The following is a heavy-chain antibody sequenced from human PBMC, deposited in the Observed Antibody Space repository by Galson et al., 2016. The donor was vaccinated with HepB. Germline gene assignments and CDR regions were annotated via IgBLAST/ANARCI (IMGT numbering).Heavy chain of an antibody. CDR3: ARPVNRVGTGY. J-gene: IGHJ4*02. CDR2: INPNNGDT. CDR1: GYTFTPYA. Sequence: SVKVSCKASGYTFTPYALYWVRQAPGQGLERMGWINPNNGDTMYAQNFRGRVTLTRDTSISTAYMELDSPTSDDTAVYYCARPVNRVGTGYWGQGTLVTVSP. V-gene: IGHV1-2*02. D-gene: IGHD1-1*01.